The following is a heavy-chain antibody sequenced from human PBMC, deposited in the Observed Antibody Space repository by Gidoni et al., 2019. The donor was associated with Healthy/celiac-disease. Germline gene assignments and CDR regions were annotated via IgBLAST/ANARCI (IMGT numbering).Heavy chain of an antibody. CDR3: ARRRRPYYFDY. Sequence: QLQLQESGPGLVKPSETLSLTCTVSGGSISSSSYYWGWIRQPPGKGLEWIGSIYYSGSTYYNPSLKSRVIISVDTSKNQFSLKLSSVTAADTAVYYCARRRRPYYFDYWGQGTLVTVSS. CDR1: GGSISSSSYY. V-gene: IGHV4-39*01. CDR2: IYYSGST. J-gene: IGHJ4*02.